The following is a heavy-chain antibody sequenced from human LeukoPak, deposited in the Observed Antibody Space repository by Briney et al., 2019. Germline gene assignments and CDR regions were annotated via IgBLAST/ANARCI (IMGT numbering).Heavy chain of an antibody. CDR2: ITGSGTNR. Sequence: GGSLRLSCVASGFTFSNYAMSWVRQAPGKGLEWVSAITGSGTNRYYADSLKGRFTTSRDNSKNTVFLQMNSLRHEDTAIYYCVIWGDYDVLTGYYVPDYWGQGTLVTVAT. J-gene: IGHJ4*02. V-gene: IGHV3-23*01. D-gene: IGHD3-9*01. CDR3: VIWGDYDVLTGYYVPDY. CDR1: GFTFSNYA.